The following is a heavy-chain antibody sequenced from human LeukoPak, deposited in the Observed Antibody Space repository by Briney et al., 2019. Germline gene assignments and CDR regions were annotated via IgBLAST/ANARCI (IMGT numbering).Heavy chain of an antibody. CDR1: GYSFTSYW. D-gene: IGHD3-3*01. CDR3: ARHLENYYYMDV. J-gene: IGHJ6*03. CDR2: IYPDDSDT. Sequence: GESLKISCKGSGYSFTSYWIGWVRQMPGKGLEWVGIIYPDDSDTRYSPSFQGQVIISADKSISTAYLQWNSLKASDTAIYYCARHLENYYYMDVWAKGTTVTVSS. V-gene: IGHV5-51*01.